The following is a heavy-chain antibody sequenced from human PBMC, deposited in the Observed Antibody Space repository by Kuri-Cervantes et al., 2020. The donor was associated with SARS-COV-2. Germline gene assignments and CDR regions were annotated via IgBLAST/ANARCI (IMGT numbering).Heavy chain of an antibody. V-gene: IGHV1-2*02. J-gene: IGHJ6*02. CDR3: ARRECSGGSCYSGEGHYYYGMDV. Sequence: ASVKVSCKASGYTFTGYYMHWVRQAPGQGLEWMGWINPNSGGTSYAQKFQGRVTMTRDTSISTAYMELSRLRSDDTAVYYCARRECSGGSCYSGEGHYYYGMDVWGQGTTVTVSS. CDR2: INPNSGGT. CDR1: GYTFTGYY. D-gene: IGHD2-15*01.